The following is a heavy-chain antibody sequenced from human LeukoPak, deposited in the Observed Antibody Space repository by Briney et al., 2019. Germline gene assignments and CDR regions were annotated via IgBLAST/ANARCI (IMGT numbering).Heavy chain of an antibody. CDR2: IKQDGSEK. CDR1: GFTFSRYW. Sequence: GGSLRLSCAASGFTFSRYWMSWVRQAPGKGLEWVANIKQDGSEKYYVDSVKGRFTISRDNSKNTLYLQMNSLRAEDTAVYYCAKGDRGYCSSTSCLSWYSVGFDYWGQGTLVTVSS. V-gene: IGHV3-7*01. D-gene: IGHD2-2*01. J-gene: IGHJ4*02. CDR3: AKGDRGYCSSTSCLSWYSVGFDY.